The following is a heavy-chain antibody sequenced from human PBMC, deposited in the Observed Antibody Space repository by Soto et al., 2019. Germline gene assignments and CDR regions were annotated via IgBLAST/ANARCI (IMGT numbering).Heavy chain of an antibody. D-gene: IGHD3-10*01. J-gene: IGHJ4*02. CDR2: ISSSGATT. CDR3: ARGEFGSRFHMAKFDY. CDR1: EVNCKDHV. Sequence: GGSQRHSCAVSEVNCKDHVRGRISKAQGKGLAWVASISSSGATTNYADSVKGRFTVSRDSSKNTLYLQMKRLSPEDTAVYFCARGEFGSRFHMAKFDYWGQGIRVTVSS. V-gene: IGHV3-23*01.